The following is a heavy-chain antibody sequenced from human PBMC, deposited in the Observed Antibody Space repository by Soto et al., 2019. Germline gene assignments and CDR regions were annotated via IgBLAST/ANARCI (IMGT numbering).Heavy chain of an antibody. D-gene: IGHD2-8*02. CDR2: ISDRGGST. Sequence: EVQLLESGGGLVQRGGPLSLSCAASGFTFSNYPIGWVRQLPGKGLEWVSLISDRGGSTYYAGSGKGRFTISRDNSKNPLYLQMNSLRAEDTAVYYCAKCPAWGGGCERLDYWGQGALVTVSS. J-gene: IGHJ4*02. CDR3: AKCPAWGGGCERLDY. V-gene: IGHV3-23*01. CDR1: GFTFSNYP.